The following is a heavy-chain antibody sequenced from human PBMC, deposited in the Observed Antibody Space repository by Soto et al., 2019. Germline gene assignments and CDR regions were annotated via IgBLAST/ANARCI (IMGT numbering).Heavy chain of an antibody. CDR2: IYYSGST. CDR3: ARAIDYGSGSYYGYYYYMDV. J-gene: IGHJ6*03. V-gene: IGHV4-31*03. CDR1: GGSISSGGYY. D-gene: IGHD3-10*01. Sequence: SETLSLTCTVSGGSISSGGYYWSWIRQHPGKGLEWIGYIYYSGSTYYNPSLKSRVTISVDTSKNQFSLKLSSVTAADTAVYYCARAIDYGSGSYYGYYYYMDVWGKGTTVTVSS.